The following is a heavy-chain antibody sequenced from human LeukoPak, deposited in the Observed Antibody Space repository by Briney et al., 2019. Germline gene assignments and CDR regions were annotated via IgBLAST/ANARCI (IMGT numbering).Heavy chain of an antibody. CDR1: GGSFSGYY. CDR2: IYYSGST. J-gene: IGHJ6*02. V-gene: IGHV4-59*12. CDR3: ARGTYYDFWSGYSPNYYYYGMDV. D-gene: IGHD3-3*01. Sequence: SETLSLTCAVYGGSFSGYYWSWIRQPPGKGLEWIGYIYYSGSTNYNPSLKSRVTISVDTSKNQFSLKLSSVTAADTAVYYCARGTYYDFWSGYSPNYYYYGMDVWGQGTTVTVSS.